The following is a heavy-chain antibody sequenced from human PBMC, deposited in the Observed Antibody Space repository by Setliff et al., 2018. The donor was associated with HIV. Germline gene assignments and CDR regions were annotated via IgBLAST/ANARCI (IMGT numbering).Heavy chain of an antibody. J-gene: IGHJ3*02. D-gene: IGHD2-21*01. CDR1: GGTFSSCA. CDR3: ARDGERYNFDI. Sequence: ASVKVSCKASGGTFSSCAISWVRQAPGQGREWMGWIRAYNGNTNYAQKFQGRVTMTTDTSTSTVYMHLSSLRSDDTAVYYCARDGERYNFDIWGQGTMVTVSS. CDR2: IRAYNGNT. V-gene: IGHV1-18*01.